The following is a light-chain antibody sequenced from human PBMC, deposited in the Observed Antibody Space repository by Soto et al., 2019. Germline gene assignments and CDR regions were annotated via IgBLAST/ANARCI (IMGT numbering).Light chain of an antibody. Sequence: QSVLTQPPSASGSPGQSVTISCTGTSSDVGGYDYVSWYQQHPGKAPKLMIFEVIKRPSGVPNRFSGSKSGNTASLTVSGLQAEDEADYYCTSYAGSNTPYVFGTGTKVTVL. J-gene: IGLJ1*01. CDR1: SSDVGGYDY. V-gene: IGLV2-8*01. CDR2: EVI. CDR3: TSYAGSNTPYV.